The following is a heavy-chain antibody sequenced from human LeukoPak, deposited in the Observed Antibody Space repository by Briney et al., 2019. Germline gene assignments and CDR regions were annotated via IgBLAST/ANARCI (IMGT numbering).Heavy chain of an antibody. J-gene: IGHJ4*02. Sequence: GGSLRLSCAASGFTFSSYAMSWVRQAPGKGLEWVSLISGSGGTTYYADSVKGRFTISRDNSNNTLYMQMNSLRAEDTAVYYCAKQLGYCSDGSCYFESWGQGTLVTVSS. V-gene: IGHV3-23*01. CDR1: GFTFSSYA. D-gene: IGHD2-15*01. CDR3: AKQLGYCSDGSCYFES. CDR2: ISGSGGTT.